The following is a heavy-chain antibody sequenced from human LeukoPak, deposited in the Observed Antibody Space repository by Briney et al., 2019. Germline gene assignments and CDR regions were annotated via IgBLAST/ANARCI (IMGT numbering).Heavy chain of an antibody. CDR3: ARTQYYYDSGSYDY. CDR2: INSDGSST. V-gene: IGHV3-74*01. Sequence: PGGSLRLSCAASGFTFSSYWMHWVRQAPGKGLVWVSLINSDGSSTSYADSVKGRFTISRDNAKNTLYLQMNSLRAEDTAVYYCARTQYYYDSGSYDYWGQGTLVTVSS. CDR1: GFTFSSYW. D-gene: IGHD3-10*01. J-gene: IGHJ4*02.